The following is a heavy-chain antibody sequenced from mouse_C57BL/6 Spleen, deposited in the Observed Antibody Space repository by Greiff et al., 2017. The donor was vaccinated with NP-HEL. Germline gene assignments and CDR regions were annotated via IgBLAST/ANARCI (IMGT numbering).Heavy chain of an antibody. CDR3: ARSPFITTVVATFHWYFDV. Sequence: QVQLEKPGAELVRPGSSVKLSCKASGYTFTSYWMHWVKQRPIQGLEWIGNIDPSDSETHYNQKFKDKATLTVDKSSSTAYMQLSSLTSEDSAVYYCARSPFITTVVATFHWYFDVWGTGTTVTVSS. CDR1: GYTFTSYW. J-gene: IGHJ1*03. CDR2: IDPSDSET. D-gene: IGHD1-1*01. V-gene: IGHV1-52*01.